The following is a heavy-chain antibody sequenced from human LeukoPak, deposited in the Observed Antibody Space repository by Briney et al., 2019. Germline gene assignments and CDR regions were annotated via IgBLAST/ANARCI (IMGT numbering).Heavy chain of an antibody. J-gene: IGHJ4*02. CDR2: LYLSRTT. CDR3: VRHDGRGGATMGSLDS. V-gene: IGHV4-39*01. D-gene: IGHD5-12*01. CDR1: GGSISGGSHH. Sequence: SETLSLTCTVSGGSISGGSHHWGWFRQSPGKGLEWIGSLYLSRTTYYNPSLNSRVTISVDTSKNQFSLQLNSATAADTAVYYCVRHDGRGGATMGSLDSCGQGSLVTVSS.